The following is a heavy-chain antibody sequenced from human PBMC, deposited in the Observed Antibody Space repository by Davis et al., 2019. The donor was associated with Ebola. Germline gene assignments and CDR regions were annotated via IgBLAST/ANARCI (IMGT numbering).Heavy chain of an antibody. CDR3: ARVPITIFGVVIYNWFDP. Sequence: SVKVSCKASGGTFNSHAITWVRQTPGQGLQWLGRIIPIRDRTDYAQKFQGRVTITADKSTSTVYMELTSLTSDDTAVYYCARVPITIFGVVIYNWFDPWGQGTLVTVSS. V-gene: IGHV1-69*04. J-gene: IGHJ5*02. CDR2: IIPIRDRT. CDR1: GGTFNSHA. D-gene: IGHD3-3*01.